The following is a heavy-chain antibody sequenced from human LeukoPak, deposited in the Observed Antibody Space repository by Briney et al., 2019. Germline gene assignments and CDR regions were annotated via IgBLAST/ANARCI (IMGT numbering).Heavy chain of an antibody. V-gene: IGHV3-53*01. D-gene: IGHD3-10*01. CDR1: GFTVSSNY. CDR2: IYSGGST. CDR3: ARHYFGSGPDI. J-gene: IGHJ3*02. Sequence: GGSLRLSCAASGFTVSSNYMSWVRQAPGRGLEWVSVIYSGGSTYYADSVKGRFTISRDKSKNTLYLQMNSLRAEDTAVYYCARHYFGSGPDIWGQGTMVTVSS.